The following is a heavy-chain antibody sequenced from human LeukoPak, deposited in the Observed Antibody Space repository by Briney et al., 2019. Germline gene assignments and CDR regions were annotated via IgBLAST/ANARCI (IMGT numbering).Heavy chain of an antibody. CDR2: IYPGDSDT. J-gene: IGHJ4*02. D-gene: IGHD6-25*01. CDR1: GYSFTSYW. V-gene: IGHV5-51*01. CDR3: SRHVPNSGAIDY. Sequence: EALKISCKGSGYSFTSYWIGWGRQMPRERVEWVGIIYPGDSDTRYSPSFQGQVTISANKSISTAYLQWSSLTASATAMYYCSRHVPNSGAIDYWGQGTLVTVSS.